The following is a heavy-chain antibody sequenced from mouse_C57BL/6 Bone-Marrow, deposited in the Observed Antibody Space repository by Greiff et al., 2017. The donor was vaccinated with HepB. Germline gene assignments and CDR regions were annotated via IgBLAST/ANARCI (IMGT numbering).Heavy chain of an antibody. Sequence: EVKLMESGGGLVKPGGSLKLSCAASGFTFSDYGMHWVRQAPEKGLEWVAYISSGSSTIYYADTVKGRFTISRDNAKNTLCLQMTSLRSEDTAMYYCARDYYGSSPDVWGTGTTVTVSS. CDR1: GFTFSDYG. CDR2: ISSGSSTI. D-gene: IGHD1-1*01. J-gene: IGHJ1*03. V-gene: IGHV5-17*01. CDR3: ARDYYGSSPDV.